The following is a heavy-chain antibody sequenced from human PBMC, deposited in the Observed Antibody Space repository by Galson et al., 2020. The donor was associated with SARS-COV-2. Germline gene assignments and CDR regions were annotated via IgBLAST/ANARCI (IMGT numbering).Heavy chain of an antibody. CDR1: GFSFSSYA. V-gene: IGHV3-23*01. J-gene: IGHJ6*03. Sequence: GESLKISCAASGFSFSSYAMTWVRQAPGKGLEWVSLSNSVGTSYYADSVEGRFTISRDNSKNTLFLQMNSLRAEDSAMYYCAKTGDYYGSGTYYSYFYYMDVWGKGTTVTVSS. D-gene: IGHD3-10*01. CDR3: AKTGDYYGSGTYYSYFYYMDV. CDR2: SNSVGTS.